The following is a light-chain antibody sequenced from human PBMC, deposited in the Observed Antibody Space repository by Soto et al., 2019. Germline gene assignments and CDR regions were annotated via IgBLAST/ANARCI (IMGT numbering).Light chain of an antibody. CDR2: AAS. CDR3: QQSYNSPYS. V-gene: IGKV1-39*01. Sequence: EIQMTQSPSSLSASVGDRVTIICRASQNINSYFNWYQQKSGQAPKLLIYAASTLQSGVPSRFSGSGSGTEFTLTISSLQPEDFATYYCQQSYNSPYSFGQGTRLEIK. J-gene: IGKJ2*03. CDR1: QNINSY.